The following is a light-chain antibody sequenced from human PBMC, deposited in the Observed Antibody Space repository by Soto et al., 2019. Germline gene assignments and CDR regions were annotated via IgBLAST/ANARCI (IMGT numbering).Light chain of an antibody. CDR1: QSVTYN. CDR2: GAS. Sequence: PHATLSASPGERVTLSCRATQSVTYNLAWYQQKPGQAPRLLIYGASTRPAGVPAMFSGRGSGTEFALTITGLQSEDFAVYYCQQYNDWLWTFGQGTKVDIK. V-gene: IGKV3-15*01. J-gene: IGKJ1*01. CDR3: QQYNDWLWT.